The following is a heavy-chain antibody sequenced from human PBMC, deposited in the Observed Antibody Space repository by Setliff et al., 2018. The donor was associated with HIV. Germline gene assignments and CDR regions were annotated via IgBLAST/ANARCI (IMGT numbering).Heavy chain of an antibody. Sequence: ASVKVSCKASGYTFTTYDIHWVRQAPGQRLEWMGWINAGNGNTKYSQRFQGRVTITRDTSASTVYMDLSSLRSEDTAVYYCARLSSAAMWGGGAFDIWGQGTMVT. CDR2: INAGNGNT. CDR3: ARLSSAAMWGGGAFDI. CDR1: GYTFTTYD. J-gene: IGHJ3*02. V-gene: IGHV1-3*01. D-gene: IGHD2-2*01.